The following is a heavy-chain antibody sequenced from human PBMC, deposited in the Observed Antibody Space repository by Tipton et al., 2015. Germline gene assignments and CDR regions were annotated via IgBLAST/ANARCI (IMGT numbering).Heavy chain of an antibody. J-gene: IGHJ6*02. D-gene: IGHD2-21*01. V-gene: IGHV3-30*18. CDR1: GFIFSDYA. Sequence: SLRLSCAASGFIFSDYAIHWVRQPPGKGLEWVALISNDGDSLYSSDSVKGRFTISRDNSRSTAFLQMNSLRLDDTAVYYCAKSLVSGDHQANPHYGMDVWGQGTTVTVSS. CDR2: ISNDGDSL. CDR3: AKSLVSGDHQANPHYGMDV.